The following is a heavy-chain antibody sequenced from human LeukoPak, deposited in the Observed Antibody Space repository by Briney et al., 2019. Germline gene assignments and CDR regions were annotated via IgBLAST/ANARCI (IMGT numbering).Heavy chain of an antibody. V-gene: IGHV4-34*01. CDR3: ASEPTYSSSWYFY. CDR1: GGSFSGYY. D-gene: IGHD6-13*01. Sequence: PSETLSLTCAVDGGSFSGYYWSWIRQPPGKGLEWIGEINHSGSTNYNPSLKSRVTISVDTSKNQFSLKLSSVTAADTAVYYCASEPTYSSSWYFYWGQGTLVTVSS. CDR2: INHSGST. J-gene: IGHJ4*02.